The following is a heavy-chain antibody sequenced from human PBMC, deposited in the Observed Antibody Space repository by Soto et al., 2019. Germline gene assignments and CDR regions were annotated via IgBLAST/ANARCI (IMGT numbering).Heavy chain of an antibody. Sequence: GGSLRLSCAASGFSFSNVWMTWVRQAPGKGLECLACINPDGSEKYYVDSVKGRFTVSRDNARNSLYLQMNSLRAEDTAVYFFSRDDSPRSSILYCGQGSQVPVSS. V-gene: IGHV3-7*01. CDR2: INPDGSEK. CDR3: SRDDSPRSSILY. D-gene: IGHD2-2*01. CDR1: GFSFSNVW. J-gene: IGHJ1*01.